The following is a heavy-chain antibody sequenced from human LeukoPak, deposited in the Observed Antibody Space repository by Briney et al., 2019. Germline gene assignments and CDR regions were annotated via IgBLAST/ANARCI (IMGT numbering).Heavy chain of an antibody. Sequence: GGSLRLSCAASGFTFSSYSMSWVRQAPGKGLEWVSGIGSSGDSRYYADSVKGRFTISRGNSQDTLYLQMSSLSAEDTAVYYGAIGRGKVDIATHSFDPWGRGTLVTLS. J-gene: IGHJ5*02. CDR2: IGSSGDSR. CDR1: GFTFSSYS. CDR3: AIGRGKVDIATHSFDP. D-gene: IGHD2-2*03. V-gene: IGHV3-23*01.